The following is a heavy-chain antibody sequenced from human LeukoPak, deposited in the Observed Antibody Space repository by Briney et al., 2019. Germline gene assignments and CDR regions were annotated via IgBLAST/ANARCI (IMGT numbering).Heavy chain of an antibody. Sequence: PGGSLRLSCAASGFTFSSYAMHWVRRAPGKGLEWVAVISYDGSNKYYADSVKGRFTISRDNSKNTLYLQMNSLRAEDTAVYYCARDTGSYVGFDYWGQGTLVTVSS. D-gene: IGHD1-26*01. J-gene: IGHJ4*02. CDR3: ARDTGSYVGFDY. V-gene: IGHV3-30*04. CDR1: GFTFSSYA. CDR2: ISYDGSNK.